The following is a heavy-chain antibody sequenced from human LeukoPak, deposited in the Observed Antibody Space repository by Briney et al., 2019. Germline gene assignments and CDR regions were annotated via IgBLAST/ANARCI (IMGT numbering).Heavy chain of an antibody. V-gene: IGHV3-9*01. D-gene: IGHD3-22*01. CDR2: ISWNSGSI. CDR3: AKDYDGSPDAFDI. CDR1: GFTFDDYA. J-gene: IGHJ3*02. Sequence: GGSLRLSCAASGFTFDDYAMHWVRQAPGKGLEWVSGISWNSGSIGYADSVKGRFTISRDNAKNSLYLQMNSLRAEDTALYYCAKDYDGSPDAFDIWGQGTMVTVSS.